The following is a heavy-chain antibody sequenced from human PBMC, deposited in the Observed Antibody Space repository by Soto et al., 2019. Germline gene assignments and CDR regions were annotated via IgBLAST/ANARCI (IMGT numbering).Heavy chain of an antibody. CDR3: SRVLSIFDAFDI. V-gene: IGHV4-30-4*01. J-gene: IGHJ3*02. D-gene: IGHD3-3*01. Sequence: QVQLQESGPGLVKPSQTLSLTCTVSGGSISSGDYYWSWIRKPPGKGLEWIGYIYYSGSTYYNPSLKSRVTISVDTSKNQFSLKLSSVTAADTAVYYCSRVLSIFDAFDIWGQGTMVTVSS. CDR2: IYYSGST. CDR1: GGSISSGDYY.